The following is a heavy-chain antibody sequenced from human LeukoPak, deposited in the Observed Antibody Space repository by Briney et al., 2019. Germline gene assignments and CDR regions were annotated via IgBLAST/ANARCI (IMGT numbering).Heavy chain of an antibody. J-gene: IGHJ4*02. CDR2: INPNSGGT. CDR1: GYTFTGYY. D-gene: IGHD5-18*01. V-gene: IGHV1-2*02. CDR3: ARDPVIQLWTARPKYYFDY. Sequence: ASVKVSCKASGYTFTGYYMHWVRQAPGQGLEGMGWINPNSGGTNYAQKFQGRVTMTRDTSISTAYMELSRLRSADTAVYYCARDPVIQLWTARPKYYFDYWGQGTLVTVSS.